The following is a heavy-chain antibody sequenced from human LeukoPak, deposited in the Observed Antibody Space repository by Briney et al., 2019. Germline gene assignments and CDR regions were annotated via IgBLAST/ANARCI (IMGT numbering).Heavy chain of an antibody. D-gene: IGHD6-6*01. V-gene: IGHV4-39*01. J-gene: IGHJ5*02. CDR3: ARYSSSSGWFDP. Sequence: SETLSLTCTVSGGSISSSSYYWGWIRQPPGKGLEWIGSIYYSGSTSYNPSLKSRVTISIDTSKNQFSLKLTSATAADTAVYYCARYSSSSGWFDPWGQGTLVTDSP. CDR2: IYYSGST. CDR1: GGSISSSSYY.